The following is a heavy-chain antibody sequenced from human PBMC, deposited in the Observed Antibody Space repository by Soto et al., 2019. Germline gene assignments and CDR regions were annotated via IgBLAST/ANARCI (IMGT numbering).Heavy chain of an antibody. CDR3: ASGGDGYFDY. V-gene: IGHV4-59*01. CDR2: IYYSGST. Sequence: PSETLSLTCTVSGGSISSYYWSWIRQPPGKGLEWIGYIYYSGSTNYNPSLKSRVTISVDTSKNQFSLKLSSVTAADTAAYYCASGGDGYFDYWGQGTLVTVSS. CDR1: GGSISSYY. J-gene: IGHJ4*02.